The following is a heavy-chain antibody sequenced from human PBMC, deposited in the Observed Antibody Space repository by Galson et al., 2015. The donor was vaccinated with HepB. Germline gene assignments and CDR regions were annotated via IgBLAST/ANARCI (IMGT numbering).Heavy chain of an antibody. Sequence: SVKVSCKASGYTFTSYAMHWVRQAPGQRLEWMGWINAGNGNTKYSQKFQGRVTITRDTSASTAYMELSSLRSEDTAVYYCARGPNSGYDPWAYYYYYYMDVWGKGTTVTVSS. CDR3: ARGPNSGYDPWAYYYYYYMDV. CDR2: INAGNGNT. V-gene: IGHV1-3*01. D-gene: IGHD5-12*01. CDR1: GYTFTSYA. J-gene: IGHJ6*03.